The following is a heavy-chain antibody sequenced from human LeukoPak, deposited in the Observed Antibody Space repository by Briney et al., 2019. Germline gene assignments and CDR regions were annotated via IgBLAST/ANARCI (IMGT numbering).Heavy chain of an antibody. CDR2: TYYSGST. D-gene: IGHD3-3*01. CDR1: GGSISSSSYY. J-gene: IGHJ6*03. Sequence: SETLSLTCTVSGGSISSSSYYWGWIRQPPGKGLEWIGYTYYSGSTYYNPSLKSRVTISVDTSKNQFSLKLSSVTAADTAVYYCARVAPDFWSGYQNYYYYYMDVWGKGTTVTVSS. V-gene: IGHV4-39*07. CDR3: ARVAPDFWSGYQNYYYYYMDV.